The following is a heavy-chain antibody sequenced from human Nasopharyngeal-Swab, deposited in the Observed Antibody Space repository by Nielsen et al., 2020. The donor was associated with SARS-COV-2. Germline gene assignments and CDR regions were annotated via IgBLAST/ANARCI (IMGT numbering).Heavy chain of an antibody. CDR2: IYYSGST. CDR3: ARSALSGSYY. D-gene: IGHD3-10*01. Sequence: SQTLSLTCGVSGVSISSNYWWSWVRQSPEKGLEWIGYIYYSGSTYYNPSLKSRVTISVDTSKNQFSLKLSSVTAADTAVYYCARSALSGSYYWGQGTLVTVSS. V-gene: IGHV4-30-4*01. J-gene: IGHJ4*02. CDR1: GVSISSNYW.